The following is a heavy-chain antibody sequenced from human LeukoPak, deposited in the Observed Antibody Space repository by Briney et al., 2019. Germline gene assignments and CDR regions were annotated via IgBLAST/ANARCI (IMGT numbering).Heavy chain of an antibody. CDR3: AKDVDPFGSGSYVEGFDY. CDR2: ISYDGSNK. V-gene: IGHV3-30*18. CDR1: GFTFSSYG. D-gene: IGHD3-10*01. J-gene: IGHJ4*02. Sequence: GGSLRLSCAASGFTFSSYGMHWVRQAPGKGLEWVAVISYDGSNKYYADSVKGRFTISRDNSKNTLYLQMNSLRSEDTAVYYCAKDVDPFGSGSYVEGFDYWGQGTLVTVSS.